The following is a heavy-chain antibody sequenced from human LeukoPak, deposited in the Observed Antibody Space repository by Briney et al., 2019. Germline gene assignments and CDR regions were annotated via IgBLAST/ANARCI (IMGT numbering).Heavy chain of an antibody. Sequence: ASVKFSCKASGYTFTGYYMHWVRQAPGQGLEWIGWINPNSGGTKYAQRFQGRVTMTRDTSMSTAYMELSRLRSDDSAVYYCARYSYDSSGSSSDAFDIWGQGTMVTVSS. CDR2: INPNSGGT. CDR3: ARYSYDSSGSSSDAFDI. J-gene: IGHJ3*02. CDR1: GYTFTGYY. D-gene: IGHD3-22*01. V-gene: IGHV1-2*02.